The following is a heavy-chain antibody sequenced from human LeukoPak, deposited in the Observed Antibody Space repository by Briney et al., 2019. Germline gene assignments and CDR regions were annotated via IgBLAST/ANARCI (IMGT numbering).Heavy chain of an antibody. CDR2: INGSGGST. J-gene: IGHJ6*03. Sequence: GGSLRLSCAASGFTFSRNWMSWVRQAPGKGLDWVSDINGSGGSTYYADSAKGRFTISRDNAKNSLYLQMNSLRAEDTAVYYCARNWYYYYMDVWGKGTTVTVSS. CDR1: GFTFSRNW. V-gene: IGHV3-23*01. CDR3: ARNWYYYYMDV.